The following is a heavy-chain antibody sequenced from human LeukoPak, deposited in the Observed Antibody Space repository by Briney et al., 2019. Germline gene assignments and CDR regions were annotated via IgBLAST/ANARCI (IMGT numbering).Heavy chain of an antibody. D-gene: IGHD1-26*01. CDR3: AREGIYGGSYSEYYFDY. CDR1: GGTFSSYA. V-gene: IGHV1-69*13. CDR2: IIPIFGTA. J-gene: IGHJ4*02. Sequence: GASVKVSCKASGGTFSSYAISWVRQAPGQGLEWMGGIIPIFGTANYAQKFQGRVTITADESTSTAYMELSSLRSEDTAVYYCAREGIYGGSYSEYYFDYWGQGTLVTVSS.